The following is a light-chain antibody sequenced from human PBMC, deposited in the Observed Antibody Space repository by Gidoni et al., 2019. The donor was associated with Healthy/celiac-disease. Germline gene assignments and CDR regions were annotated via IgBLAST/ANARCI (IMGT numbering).Light chain of an antibody. J-gene: IGKJ3*01. V-gene: IGKV1-33*01. Sequence: DIQMTQSPSSLSASVGDRVTITCQASQDISNYLNWYQQKPGKAPKLLIYDASNLETGVPSRFSGSGSGTDFTFTISSLQPEDIATSYCQQYDNLLSFTFGPGTKVDIK. CDR2: DAS. CDR3: QQYDNLLSFT. CDR1: QDISNY.